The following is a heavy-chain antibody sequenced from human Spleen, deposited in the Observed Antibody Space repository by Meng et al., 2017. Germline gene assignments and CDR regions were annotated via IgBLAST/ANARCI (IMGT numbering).Heavy chain of an antibody. J-gene: IGHJ4*02. V-gene: IGHV1-2*06. CDR1: AYPFTAYY. Sequence: VQSEAVVKEHGASVPVPCKPSAYPFTAYYIHWVGQAPGPGLEGLGHIIPHSGDTLYAPKFQGRVSMTADTSIGTAYVDLSGLKSDDTAIYYCVRDENISHGKLFGDYWGQGTLVTVSS. D-gene: IGHD2-21*01. CDR2: IIPHSGDT. CDR3: VRDENISHGKLFGDY.